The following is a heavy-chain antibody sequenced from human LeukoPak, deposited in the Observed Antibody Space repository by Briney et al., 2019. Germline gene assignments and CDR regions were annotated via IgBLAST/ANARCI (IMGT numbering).Heavy chain of an antibody. D-gene: IGHD2-2*01. Sequence: SETLSHTCTVSGGSISSYFWSWIRQPPGKGLEWIGYIYYSGSTNYNPSLKSRVTISVDTSKNQFSLKLTSVTAADTAVYYCARGSTGPFDYWGQGTLVTVSS. CDR1: GGSISSYF. V-gene: IGHV4-59*01. CDR3: ARGSTGPFDY. CDR2: IYYSGST. J-gene: IGHJ4*02.